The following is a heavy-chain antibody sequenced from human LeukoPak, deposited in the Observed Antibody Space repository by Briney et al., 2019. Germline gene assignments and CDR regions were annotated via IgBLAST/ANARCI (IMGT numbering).Heavy chain of an antibody. CDR2: ISSSSSYI. Sequence: ETLSLTCTVSGGSISSSSYYWGWIRQAPGKGLEWVSSISSSSSYIYYADSVKGRFTISRDNAKNSLYLQMNSLRAEDTAVYYCARALYDYVWGSYNYWGQGTLVTVSS. V-gene: IGHV3-21*01. CDR1: GGSISSSS. J-gene: IGHJ4*02. D-gene: IGHD3-16*01. CDR3: ARALYDYVWGSYNY.